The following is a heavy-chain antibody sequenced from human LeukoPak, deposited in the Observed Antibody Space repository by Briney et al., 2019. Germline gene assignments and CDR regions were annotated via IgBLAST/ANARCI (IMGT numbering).Heavy chain of an antibody. J-gene: IGHJ6*03. CDR2: ISSSSSYI. CDR1: GFTFSSYS. V-gene: IGHV3-21*01. Sequence: GGSLRLSCAASGFTFSSYSMNWVRQAPGKGLEWDSSISSSSSYIYYADSVKGRFTISRDNAKNSLYLQMNSLRAEDTAVYYCAREARYCSGGSCYPMDYYYYMDVWGKGTTVTVSS. CDR3: AREARYCSGGSCYPMDYYYYMDV. D-gene: IGHD2-15*01.